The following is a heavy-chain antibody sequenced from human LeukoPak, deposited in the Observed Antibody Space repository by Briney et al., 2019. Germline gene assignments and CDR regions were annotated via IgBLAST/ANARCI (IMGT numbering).Heavy chain of an antibody. CDR3: ASRRDGYNRVTEDY. J-gene: IGHJ4*02. CDR1: GGTFSSYA. Sequence: GSSVKVSCKASGGTFSSYAISWVRQAPGQGLEWMGGIIPIFGTANHAQKFQGRVTITTDESTSTAYMELSSLRSEDTAVYYCASRRDGYNRVTEDYWGQGTLVTVSS. V-gene: IGHV1-69*05. CDR2: IIPIFGTA. D-gene: IGHD5-24*01.